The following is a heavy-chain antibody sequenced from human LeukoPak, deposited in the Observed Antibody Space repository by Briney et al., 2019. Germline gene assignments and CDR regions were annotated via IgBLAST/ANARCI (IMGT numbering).Heavy chain of an antibody. Sequence: GESLKISCKGSGYSFTSYWIGWVRQMPGKGLGWVGIIYPGDSDTRYSPSFQGQVTISADKSISTAYLQWSSLKASDTAMYYCALEDYDSSGYYYSVYWGQGTLVTVSS. CDR2: IYPGDSDT. CDR1: GYSFTSYW. D-gene: IGHD3-22*01. V-gene: IGHV5-51*01. CDR3: ALEDYDSSGYYYSVY. J-gene: IGHJ4*02.